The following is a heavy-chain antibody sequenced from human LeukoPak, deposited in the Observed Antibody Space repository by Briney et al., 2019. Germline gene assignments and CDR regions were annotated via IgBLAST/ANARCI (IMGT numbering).Heavy chain of an antibody. CDR2: ISSNGGST. V-gene: IGHV3-64*01. D-gene: IGHD3-10*01. CDR1: GFTFNTCA. J-gene: IGHJ4*02. CDR3: ARSFGGSGSYSVLDY. Sequence: PGGSLRLSCAASGFTFNTCAMHWVRQAPGKGLEYVSAISSNGGSTYYATSVKGRFTISRDNSKNTLYLQMGSLRAEDMAVYYCARSFGGSGSYSVLDYWGQGTLVTVSS.